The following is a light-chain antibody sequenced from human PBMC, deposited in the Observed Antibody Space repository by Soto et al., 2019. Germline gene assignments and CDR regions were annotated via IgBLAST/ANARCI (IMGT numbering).Light chain of an antibody. CDR1: SSDVGAYNY. Sequence: QSVLTQPRSVSGSPGQSVTISCTGTSSDVGAYNYVSWYQQHPGQAPKLMIYDVSKRPSGVPDRFSGSKSGNTASLTISGLQADDEADYYCCSYAGTYPYVFGTGTKVTVL. CDR2: DVS. J-gene: IGLJ1*01. V-gene: IGLV2-11*01. CDR3: CSYAGTYPYV.